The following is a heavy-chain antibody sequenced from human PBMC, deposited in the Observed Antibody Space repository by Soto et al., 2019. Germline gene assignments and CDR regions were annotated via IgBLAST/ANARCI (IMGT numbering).Heavy chain of an antibody. J-gene: IGHJ4*02. V-gene: IGHV5-51*01. CDR1: GYSFTSYW. CDR3: ARREYDYVWGSYRFDY. CDR2: IYPGDSDT. D-gene: IGHD3-16*02. Sequence: PGESLKISCKGSGYSFTSYWIGWVRQMPGKGLEWMGIIYPGDSDTRYSPSFQGQVTISADKSISTAYLQWSSLKASDTAMYYCARREYDYVWGSYRFDYWGQGTLVTV.